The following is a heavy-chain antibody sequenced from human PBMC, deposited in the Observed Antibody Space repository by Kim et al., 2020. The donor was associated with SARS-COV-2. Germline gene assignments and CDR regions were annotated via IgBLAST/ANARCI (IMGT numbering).Heavy chain of an antibody. Sequence: GGSLRLSCAASGFTFSSSAMSWVRQAPGKGPEWVASIRHSGRDTFYADSVKGRFAISRDNSKNTLYLQMNSLRAEYTAIYYCANGPDLTDSSGYYDYLG. D-gene: IGHD3-22*01. J-gene: IGHJ4*01. V-gene: IGHV3-23*01. CDR3: ANGPDLTDSSGYYDY. CDR1: GFTFSSSA. CDR2: IRHSGRDT.